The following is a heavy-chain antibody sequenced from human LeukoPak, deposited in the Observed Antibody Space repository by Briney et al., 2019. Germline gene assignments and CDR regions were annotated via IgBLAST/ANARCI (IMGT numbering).Heavy chain of an antibody. V-gene: IGHV3-21*03. Sequence: GGSLRLSCAASGFTFSSYSMNWVRQAPGKGLEWVSSISSSSSYIYYADSVKGRFTISRDNAKNSLYLQMNSLRAEVTAVYYCARDGVAAAGTFYYGMDVWGQGTTVTVSS. CDR2: ISSSSSYI. D-gene: IGHD6-13*01. J-gene: IGHJ6*02. CDR1: GFTFSSYS. CDR3: ARDGVAAAGTFYYGMDV.